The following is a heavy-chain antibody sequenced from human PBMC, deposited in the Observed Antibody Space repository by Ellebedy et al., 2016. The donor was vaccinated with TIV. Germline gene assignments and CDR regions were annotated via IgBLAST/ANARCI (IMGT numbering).Heavy chain of an antibody. J-gene: IGHJ4*02. CDR3: ARGVYDSSDYYPFDY. Sequence: GESLKISCAASGFTFSNYAMSWVRQAPGKGLGWVSAISGSGGSTYYADSVKGRFTVSRDNSKNTLYLQMNSLRAEDTAVYYCARGVYDSSDYYPFDYWGQGTLVTVSS. CDR2: ISGSGGST. V-gene: IGHV3-23*01. CDR1: GFTFSNYA. D-gene: IGHD3-22*01.